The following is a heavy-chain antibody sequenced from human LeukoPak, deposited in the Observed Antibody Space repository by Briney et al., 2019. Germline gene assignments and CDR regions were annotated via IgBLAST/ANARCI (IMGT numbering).Heavy chain of an antibody. Sequence: ESGPTLVNPTQTLTLTCTFSGFSLSTRGVGVGWIRQPPGKALEWLALIYWNDDKRYSPSLKSRLTISKDTSKNQVVLTMTNMDPVDTATYYCARSYSDYDYFNNWFDPWGQGTLVTVSS. CDR2: IYWNDDK. V-gene: IGHV2-5*01. CDR3: ARSYSDYDYFNNWFDP. J-gene: IGHJ5*02. CDR1: GFSLSTRGVG. D-gene: IGHD5-12*01.